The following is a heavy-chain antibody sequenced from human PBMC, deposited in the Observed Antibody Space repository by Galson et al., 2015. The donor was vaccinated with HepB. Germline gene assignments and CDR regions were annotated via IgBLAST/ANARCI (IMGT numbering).Heavy chain of an antibody. V-gene: IGHV1-18*04. J-gene: IGHJ6*02. CDR1: GYTFTSYG. CDR2: ISAYNGNT. CDR3: ARGNFDSSSWYVRNYYYGMDV. D-gene: IGHD6-13*01. Sequence: SVKVSCKASGYTFTSYGISWVRQAPGQGLEWMGWISAYNGNTNYAQKLQGRVTMTTDTSTSTAYMELRSLRSDDTAVYYCARGNFDSSSWYVRNYYYGMDVWGQGTTVTVSS.